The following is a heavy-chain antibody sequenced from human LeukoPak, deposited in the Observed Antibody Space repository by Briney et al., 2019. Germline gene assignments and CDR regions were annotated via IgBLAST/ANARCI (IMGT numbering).Heavy chain of an antibody. Sequence: SETLSLTCAVYGEYFSTYYYSWIRQPPGKGLEWIGEINHSGSTNYNPSLKSRLIISVDMSKKQFFLRLSSVTAADTAMYYCARPGLAYCGGDCYSSDGYYFDYWGQGTLVTVSS. CDR2: INHSGST. CDR1: GEYFSTYY. J-gene: IGHJ4*02. V-gene: IGHV4-34*01. CDR3: ARPGLAYCGGDCYSSDGYYFDY. D-gene: IGHD2-21*01.